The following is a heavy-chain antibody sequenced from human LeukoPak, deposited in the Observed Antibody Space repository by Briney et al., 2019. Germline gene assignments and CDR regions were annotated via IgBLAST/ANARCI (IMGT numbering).Heavy chain of an antibody. Sequence: PGGSLRLSCGASGFTISSYWMHWVRQAPGKGLVWVSRINTDGSITTYADSVKGRFTISRDNAKKTLYLQMNSLRAEDTAVYYCAKDFTGPLDYWGQGTLVTVSS. CDR2: INTDGSIT. CDR3: AKDFTGPLDY. J-gene: IGHJ4*02. CDR1: GFTISSYW. V-gene: IGHV3-74*03. D-gene: IGHD3-3*01.